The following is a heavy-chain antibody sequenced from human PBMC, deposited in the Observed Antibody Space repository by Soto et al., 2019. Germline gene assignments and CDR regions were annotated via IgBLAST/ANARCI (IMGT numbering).Heavy chain of an antibody. CDR2: IYYSGST. J-gene: IGHJ4*02. CDR1: VGSISSYY. D-gene: IGHD6-25*01. Sequence: PSETLSLTCSVSVGSISSYYWSWIRQPPGKELEWIGYIYYSGSTNYNPSLKSRVTISVDTSKNQFSLKMSSVTAADTAVYYCARLAYSSGFYYFDYWGQGTLVTVSS. V-gene: IGHV4-59*08. CDR3: ARLAYSSGFYYFDY.